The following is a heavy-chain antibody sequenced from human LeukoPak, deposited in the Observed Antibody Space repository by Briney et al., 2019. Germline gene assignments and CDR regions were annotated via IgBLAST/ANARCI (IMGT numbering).Heavy chain of an antibody. CDR1: GGSISSYY. CDR3: ARGLWYGSVSLGPWFDP. J-gene: IGHJ5*02. CDR2: IYYSGST. Sequence: SETLSLTCTVSGGSISSYYWSWIRQPPGKGLEWIGYIYYSGSTNYNPSLKSRVTISVDTSKNQFSLKLSSVTAADTAVYYCARGLWYGSVSLGPWFDPWGQGTLVTVSS. D-gene: IGHD3-10*01. V-gene: IGHV4-59*12.